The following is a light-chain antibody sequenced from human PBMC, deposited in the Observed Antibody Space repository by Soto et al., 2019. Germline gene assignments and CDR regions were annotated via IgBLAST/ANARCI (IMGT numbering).Light chain of an antibody. CDR2: LNN. V-gene: IGLV1-44*01. CDR3: AAWDDSLNGYVV. Sequence: SVLTQPLSASGTPGQRVTISCSGSTSNIGSNAVNWYQQLPGTAPKLLIYLNNQRPSGVPDRFSGSKSGTSASLAISGLQSEDEADFYCAAWDDSLNGYVVFGGGTKVTVL. J-gene: IGLJ2*01. CDR1: TSNIGSNA.